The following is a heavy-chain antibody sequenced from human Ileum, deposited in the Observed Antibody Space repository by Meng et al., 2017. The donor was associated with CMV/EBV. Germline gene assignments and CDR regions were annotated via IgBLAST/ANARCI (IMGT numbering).Heavy chain of an antibody. CDR1: GGSITSYY. D-gene: IGHD1-14*01. CDR2: IYVSGST. V-gene: IGHV4-4*07. Sequence: VQLQESGPGLVKPSETFALTCSISGGSITSYYWSWIRQPAGKGLEWIGRIYVSGSTNYNPSLKSRVTMSVDTSKNQFSLKLSSVTAADTAIYYCAKGTGVTDPFDYRGQGTLVTVSS. CDR3: AKGTGVTDPFDY. J-gene: IGHJ4*02.